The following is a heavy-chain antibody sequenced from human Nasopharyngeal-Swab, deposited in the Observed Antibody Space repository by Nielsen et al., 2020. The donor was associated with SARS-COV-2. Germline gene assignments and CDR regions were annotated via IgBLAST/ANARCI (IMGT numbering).Heavy chain of an antibody. D-gene: IGHD3-10*01. CDR3: ARNWRSGSMDV. J-gene: IGHJ6*03. V-gene: IGHV4-31*02. CDR2: IYYSGST. Sequence: WIRPSPGKGLEWIGYIYYSGSTYYNPSLKSRVTISVDTSKNQFSLKLSSVTAADTAVYYCARNWRSGSMDVWGKGTTVTVSS.